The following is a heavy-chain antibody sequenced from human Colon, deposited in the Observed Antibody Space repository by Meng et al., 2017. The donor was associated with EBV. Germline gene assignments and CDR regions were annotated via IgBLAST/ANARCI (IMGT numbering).Heavy chain of an antibody. J-gene: IGHJ4*02. D-gene: IGHD6-19*01. CDR2: ISTNTGNP. V-gene: IGHV7-4-1*02. CDR3: GTLKYTSGFYGPAY. CDR1: GYTFTRYP. Sequence: QVSLVQSGSEWKKPGASVKVSCKASGYTFTRYPMNWVRQAPGQGLEWMGWISTNTGNPTYAQGFTGRFVFSVDTSVSTAYLQISSLKAEDTAVYYCGTLKYTSGFYGPAYWGQGALVTVSS.